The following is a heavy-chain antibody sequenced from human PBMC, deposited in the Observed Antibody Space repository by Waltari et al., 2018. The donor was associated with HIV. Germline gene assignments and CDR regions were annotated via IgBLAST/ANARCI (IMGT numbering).Heavy chain of an antibody. Sequence: QVHLEESRPGLVRPSETLSLTCTVSRDSVNSGQRYWSWIRQHPGPGLEWIGYIFYHDHKLSLEDNPSLESRVTISVATSRNHVSMNLTSGTTADAALYFCASGRILTGYWGTDYYYGMDVWGQGTTVAVSS. V-gene: IGHV4-61*03. J-gene: IGHJ6*01. CDR2: IFYHDH. CDR1: RDSVNSGQRY. CDR3: ASGRILTGYWGTDYYYGMDV. D-gene: IGHD3-9*01.